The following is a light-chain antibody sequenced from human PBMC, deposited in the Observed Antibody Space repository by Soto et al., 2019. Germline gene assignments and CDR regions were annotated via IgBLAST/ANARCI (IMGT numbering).Light chain of an antibody. CDR3: QQYDKWPPIT. J-gene: IGKJ5*01. Sequence: EIVMTQSPATLSVSPGDRATLSYRASQSVDNDLAWYQQKPGQPPRLLIYDASTRATGIPARFSGSQSGTEFTLTISSLLSEDFAVYYCQQYDKWPPITFGQGTRLEI. CDR2: DAS. V-gene: IGKV3D-15*01. CDR1: QSVDND.